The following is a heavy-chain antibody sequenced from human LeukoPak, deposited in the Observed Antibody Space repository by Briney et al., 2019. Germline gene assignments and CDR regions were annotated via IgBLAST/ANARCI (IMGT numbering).Heavy chain of an antibody. D-gene: IGHD3-10*01. J-gene: IGHJ4*02. CDR1: GFTFSSYG. V-gene: IGHV3-30*02. CDR3: AKEPSYAWFGVDY. CDR2: IRYDGSNK. Sequence: GGSLRLSCAASGFTFSSYGMHWVRQAPGKGLEGVAFIRYDGSNKYYADSVKGRFTISRDNSKNTLYLQMNSLRAEDTAVYYCAKEPSYAWFGVDYWGQGTLVTVSS.